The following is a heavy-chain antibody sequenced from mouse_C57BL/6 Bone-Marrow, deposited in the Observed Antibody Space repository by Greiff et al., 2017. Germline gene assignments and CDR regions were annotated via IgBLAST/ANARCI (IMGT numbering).Heavy chain of an antibody. Sequence: QVQLQQSGAELMKPGASVKLSCKATGYTFTGYWIEWVKQKPGHGLEWIGEIFPDSGSTNYNEKFKGKATLTVETSSNTAYMQLSSLTTEDSAIYYCARRGNYLYYFDYWGQGTTLTVSS. CDR2: IFPDSGST. CDR3: ARRGNYLYYFDY. J-gene: IGHJ2*01. CDR1: GYTFTGYW. D-gene: IGHD2-1*01. V-gene: IGHV1-9*01.